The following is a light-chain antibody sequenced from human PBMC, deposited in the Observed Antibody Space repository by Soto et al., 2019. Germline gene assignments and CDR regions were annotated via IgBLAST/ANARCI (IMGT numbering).Light chain of an antibody. CDR2: DVT. CDR1: SSDVGGYNS. CDR3: CSYAASGSLL. V-gene: IGLV2-14*01. Sequence: QSVLTQPASVSGSPGQSITISCTGTSSDVGGYNSVSWYRQDPGKAPKLIIYDVTYRPSGVSNRFSGSKSGNTASLTISGLQSEDEADYYCCSYAASGSLLFGGGTQLTVL. J-gene: IGLJ2*01.